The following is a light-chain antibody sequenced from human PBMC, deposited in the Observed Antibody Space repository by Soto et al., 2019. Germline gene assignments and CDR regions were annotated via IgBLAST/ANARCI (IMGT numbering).Light chain of an antibody. V-gene: IGKV1-5*01. CDR3: EQYGNYYT. Sequence: DIPMTQSPSTLSASVGDRVTITCRASQSISTWLAWYQQKPGKAPKLLIYDASNLHSGVPSRFSGSGSGTEFNLTISSLQPDDFASYYCEQYGNYYTFGQGTKLEI. CDR2: DAS. CDR1: QSISTW. J-gene: IGKJ2*01.